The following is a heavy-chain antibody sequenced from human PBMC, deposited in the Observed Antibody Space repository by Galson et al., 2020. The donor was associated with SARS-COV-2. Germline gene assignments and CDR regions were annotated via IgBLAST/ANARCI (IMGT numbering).Heavy chain of an antibody. J-gene: IGHJ5*02. CDR2: ISGSGGST. V-gene: IGHV3-23*01. Sequence: GGSLRLSCAASGFTFSSYAMSWVRQAPGKGLEWVSAISGSGGSTYYADSVKGRFTISRDNSKNTLYLQMNSLRAEDTAVYYCAKDADYSNYVEYNWFDPWGQGTLVTVSS. CDR1: GFTFSSYA. CDR3: AKDADYSNYVEYNWFDP. D-gene: IGHD4-4*01.